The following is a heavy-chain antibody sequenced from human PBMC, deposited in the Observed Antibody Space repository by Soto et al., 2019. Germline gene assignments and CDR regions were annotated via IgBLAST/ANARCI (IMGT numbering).Heavy chain of an antibody. CDR1: GGSISSYY. CDR2: IYYSGST. CDR3: ARIYSGYDLWWWFDY. D-gene: IGHD5-12*01. V-gene: IGHV4-59*01. Sequence: PSETLSLTCTVSGGSISSYYWSWIRQPPGKGLEWIGYIYYSGSTNYNPSLKSRVTISVDTSKNQFSLKLSSVTAADTAVYYCARIYSGYDLWWWFDYWGRGTLVTVSS. J-gene: IGHJ4*02.